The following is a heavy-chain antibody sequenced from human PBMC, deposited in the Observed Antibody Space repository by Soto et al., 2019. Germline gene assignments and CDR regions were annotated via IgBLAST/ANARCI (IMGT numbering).Heavy chain of an antibody. D-gene: IGHD3-3*01. J-gene: IGHJ4*02. Sequence: GGSLRLSCAASGFSISHYWMSWVRQAPGKGLEWVATIKEDGSEKYYVDSVKGRFTISRDNSKNTLYLQMNSLRAEDTAVYYCAKGRDLRITIFGVVITPSDYWGQGTLVTVSS. V-gene: IGHV3-7*05. CDR2: IKEDGSEK. CDR3: AKGRDLRITIFGVVITPSDY. CDR1: GFSISHYW.